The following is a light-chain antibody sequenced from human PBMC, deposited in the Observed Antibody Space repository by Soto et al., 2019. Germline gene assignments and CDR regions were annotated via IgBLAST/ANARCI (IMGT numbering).Light chain of an antibody. Sequence: SYELSQPPSVSVAPGQTARIPCGGNNIGRKTVHWYQQKPGQAPILVVYDDGDRPSGIPERFSGSNSGNTATLTITRVEAGDEADYYCQVWDSSSDHLYVFGTGTKVTAL. CDR2: DDG. CDR1: NIGRKT. J-gene: IGLJ1*01. V-gene: IGLV3-21*02. CDR3: QVWDSSSDHLYV.